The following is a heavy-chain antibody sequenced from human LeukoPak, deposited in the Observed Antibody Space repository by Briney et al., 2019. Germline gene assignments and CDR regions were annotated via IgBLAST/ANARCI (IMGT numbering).Heavy chain of an antibody. J-gene: IGHJ4*02. D-gene: IGHD6-19*01. CDR2: ISSSGSTI. V-gene: IGHV3-48*03. CDR1: GFTFSSYE. CDR3: ARDGAVAGNDY. Sequence: PGGSLRLSCAASGFTFSSYEMNWVRQAPGKGLEWVSYISSSGSTIHYADSVKGRFTISRDNAKNSLYLQMNSLRAEDTAVYYCARDGAVAGNDYWGQGTLVTVSS.